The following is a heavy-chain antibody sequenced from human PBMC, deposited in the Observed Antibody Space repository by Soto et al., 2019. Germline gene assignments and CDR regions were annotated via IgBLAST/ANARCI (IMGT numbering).Heavy chain of an antibody. J-gene: IGHJ5*02. CDR1: GYTFTSYG. CDR2: ISAYNGNT. CDR3: GRVKGSGYNNWFAP. V-gene: IGHV1-18*01. D-gene: IGHD3-22*01. Sequence: ASVKVSCKASGYTFTSYGISWVRQAPGQGLEWMGWISAYNGNTNYAQKLQGRVAMTTDTSTSTAYMELRSLRSDDTAVYYCGRVKGSGYNNWFAPWGQETLVPVSP.